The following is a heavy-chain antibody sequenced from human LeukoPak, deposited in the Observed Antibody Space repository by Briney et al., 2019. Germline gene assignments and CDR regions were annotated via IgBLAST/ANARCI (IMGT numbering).Heavy chain of an antibody. CDR3: ASLGGYQNGNFDY. J-gene: IGHJ4*02. D-gene: IGHD2-2*01. CDR2: IFPSGTT. CDR1: GYSIRSGNH. V-gene: IGHV4-38-2*01. Sequence: PSETLSLTCAVSGYSIRSGNHWGWIRQPPDKGLEWIGSIFPSGTTYYNPSLKSRVTISIYTSKNQFSLKLISVTAADTAVYYCASLGGYQNGNFDYWGQGTLVIVSS.